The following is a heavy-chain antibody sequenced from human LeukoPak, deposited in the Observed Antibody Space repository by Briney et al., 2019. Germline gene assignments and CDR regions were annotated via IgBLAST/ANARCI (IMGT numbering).Heavy chain of an antibody. CDR2: INAGYGNT. CDR1: GYTFTSYA. V-gene: IGHV1-3*03. D-gene: IGHD2-8*02. CDR3: ARGYCTGGGCLTLDY. J-gene: IGHJ4*02. Sequence: ASVKVSCKASGYTFTSYAIHWVRQAPGQRLEWMGWINAGYGNTKYSEEFQGRVTITRDTSASTAYMELSSLRSEDLAVYYCARGYCTGGGCLTLDYWGQGTLVTVSS.